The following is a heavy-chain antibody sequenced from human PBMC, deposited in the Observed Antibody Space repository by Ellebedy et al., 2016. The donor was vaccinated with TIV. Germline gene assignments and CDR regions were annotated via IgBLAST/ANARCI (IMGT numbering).Heavy chain of an antibody. D-gene: IGHD3-10*01. CDR2: SGPAGDT. Sequence: PGGSLRLSCAASGFSLTGSDLHWVRRRRGKGLEWVAASGPAGDTYYPDSVRGRFTISRESAKNSFYLQMNSLTAGDSAVYYCARGGPGGDNWFFGLWGRGTQVTVSS. V-gene: IGHV3-13*01. CDR3: ARGGPGGDNWFFGL. CDR1: GFSLTGSD. J-gene: IGHJ2*01.